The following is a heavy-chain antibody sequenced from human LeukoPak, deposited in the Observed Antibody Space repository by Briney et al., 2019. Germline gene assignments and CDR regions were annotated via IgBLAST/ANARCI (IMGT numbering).Heavy chain of an antibody. V-gene: IGHV1-2*02. D-gene: IGHD4-17*01. Sequence: ASVKVSCKASGYTFTGYYMQWVRQAPGQGLEWMGWINPNSGGTNYAQKFQGRVTMTRDTSISTAYMELRRLSSDDTAVYYCARENTVSYYYGMDVWGQGTTVTVSS. CDR3: ARENTVSYYYGMDV. CDR2: INPNSGGT. CDR1: GYTFTGYY. J-gene: IGHJ6*02.